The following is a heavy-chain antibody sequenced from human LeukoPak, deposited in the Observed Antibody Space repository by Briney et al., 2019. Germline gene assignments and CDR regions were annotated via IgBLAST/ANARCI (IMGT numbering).Heavy chain of an antibody. V-gene: IGHV3-21*01. CDR2: IDISSRYI. CDR3: TRDASTVTRAYDI. Sequence: GGSLRLSCAASGFTLSSYNINWVRQAPGKGLEWVSFIDISSRYIFYADSVKGRFTVSRDNAKNSLFLQMNSLRVEDTAVYYRTRDASTVTRAYDIWGQGTMVTVSS. CDR1: GFTLSSYN. J-gene: IGHJ3*02.